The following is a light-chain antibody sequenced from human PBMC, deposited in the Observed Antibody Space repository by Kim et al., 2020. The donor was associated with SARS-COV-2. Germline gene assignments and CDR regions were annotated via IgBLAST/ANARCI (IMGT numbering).Light chain of an antibody. CDR3: QQYGTSPCT. Sequence: VVLTQSPGTLSLSPGETATLSCRASRTVTGNYLAWYQQKPGQAPRLLIFDASIRAPGISDRFSGSGSGTDFTLTISRLEPEDFAVYHCQQYGTSPCTFGQGTKLEI. CDR2: DAS. J-gene: IGKJ2*02. CDR1: RTVTGNY. V-gene: IGKV3-20*01.